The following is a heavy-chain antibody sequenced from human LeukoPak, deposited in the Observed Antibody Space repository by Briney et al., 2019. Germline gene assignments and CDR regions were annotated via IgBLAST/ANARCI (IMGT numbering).Heavy chain of an antibody. CDR3: AKGVSYYGSGSYYSYNWFDP. J-gene: IGHJ5*02. CDR1: GFTFSSYA. D-gene: IGHD3-10*01. Sequence: GGSLRLSCAASGFTFSSYAMSWVRQAPGKGLEWVSAISGSGGSTYYADSVKGRFTISRDNSKNTLYLQMNSLRAEDTAVYYCAKGVSYYGSGSYYSYNWFDPWGQGTLATVSS. CDR2: ISGSGGST. V-gene: IGHV3-23*01.